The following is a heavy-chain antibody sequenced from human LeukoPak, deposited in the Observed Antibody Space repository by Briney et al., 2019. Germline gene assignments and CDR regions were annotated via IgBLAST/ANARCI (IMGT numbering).Heavy chain of an antibody. CDR1: GFTFSNYW. V-gene: IGHV3-7*01. CDR3: ARDRITMVRGVIITFRYYYMDV. J-gene: IGHJ6*03. D-gene: IGHD3-10*01. Sequence: GGSLRLSCAASGFTFSNYWMSWVRQAPGKGLEWVANIKEDGSEKYYVESVKGRFTISRDNAKNSLYLQMNSLRAEDTAVYYCARDRITMVRGVIITFRYYYMDVWGKGTTVTISS. CDR2: IKEDGSEK.